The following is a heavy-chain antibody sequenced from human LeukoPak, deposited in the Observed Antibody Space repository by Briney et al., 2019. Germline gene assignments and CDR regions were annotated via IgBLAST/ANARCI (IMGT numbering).Heavy chain of an antibody. CDR2: ISRSGVAT. V-gene: IGHV3-23*01. Sequence: PGGSLRLSCAASGFTFTSFAMSWVRQAPGKGLEWVSTISRSGVATYYAHSVKGRFTISRDNSKNTVYLQMNSLRAEDTAIYYCAKHSHDGSAPYYEVQLDYWGQGTLVTVSS. D-gene: IGHD3-22*01. CDR1: GFTFTSFA. CDR3: AKHSHDGSAPYYEVQLDY. J-gene: IGHJ4*02.